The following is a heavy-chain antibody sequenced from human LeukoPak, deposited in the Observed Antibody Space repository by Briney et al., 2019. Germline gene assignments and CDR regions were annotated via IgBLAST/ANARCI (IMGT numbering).Heavy chain of an antibody. CDR2: FYTSGTT. J-gene: IGHJ4*02. CDR1: GGSFTSDY. V-gene: IGHV4-4*07. CDR3: ARCRHGNCDYFYY. Sequence: SETLSLTCTVSGGSFTSDYWSWIRQPAGKGLEWIGRFYTSGTTNYNPSLKSRVTMSADTSKNQFSLKLRSVTAADTAVYYCARCRHGNCDYFYYWGQGTLVTVSS. D-gene: IGHD1-7*01.